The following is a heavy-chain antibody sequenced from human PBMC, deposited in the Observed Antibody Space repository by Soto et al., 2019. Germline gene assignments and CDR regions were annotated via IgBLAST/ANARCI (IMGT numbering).Heavy chain of an antibody. V-gene: IGHV1-8*01. CDR1: GYTFTSYD. Sequence: ASVKVSCKASGYTFTSYDINWVRQATGQGLEWMGWMNPSSGNTGYAQKFQGRVTMTRNTSISTAYMELSSLRSEDMAVYYCARGRLVDIVVVPAAGRFDPWGQGTLVTVSS. D-gene: IGHD2-2*03. J-gene: IGHJ5*02. CDR2: MNPSSGNT. CDR3: ARGRLVDIVVVPAAGRFDP.